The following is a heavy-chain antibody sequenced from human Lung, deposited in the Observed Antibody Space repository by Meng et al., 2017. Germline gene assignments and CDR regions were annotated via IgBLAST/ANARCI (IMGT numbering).Heavy chain of an antibody. Sequence: VPLQPCPAGLLHPSVTLSLPCFFSGGSFRAYYWSWIRQPPVKLLDWIGAINPRGSPPSPPSLARLAPLSLSPSPPPLSLPLRSVPSSASPISSCARGPPPLAPAFAFCGQGPLVTVSS. CDR2: INPRGSP. V-gene: IGHV4-34*01. CDR1: GGSFRAYY. J-gene: IGHJ4*02. D-gene: IGHD5-12*01. CDR3: ARGPPPLAPAFAF.